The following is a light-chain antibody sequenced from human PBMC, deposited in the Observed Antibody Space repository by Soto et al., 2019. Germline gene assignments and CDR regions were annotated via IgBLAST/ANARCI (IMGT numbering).Light chain of an antibody. CDR2: EVT. V-gene: IGLV2-14*01. Sequence: QSALTQPASVSGSPGQSITISCTGTSSDFGGYNYVSLYQHLPGKAPKLMIYEVTTRPSGVSNRFSGSKSANTASLTISGLQAEDEADYYCSSSTSSNTWVLGGGTKLTV. J-gene: IGLJ3*02. CDR1: SSDFGGYNY. CDR3: SSSTSSNTWV.